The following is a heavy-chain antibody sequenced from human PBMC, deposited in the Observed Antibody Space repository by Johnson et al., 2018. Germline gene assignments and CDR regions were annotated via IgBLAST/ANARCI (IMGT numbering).Heavy chain of an antibody. CDR3: ASKVVDYGGNPRFYGVDG. D-gene: IGHD4-23*01. V-gene: IGHV1-69*01. CDR1: GGTFSSYA. CDR2: IIPIFGTA. J-gene: IGHJ6*02. Sequence: QVQLVQSGAEVKKPGSSVKVSCKASGGTFSSYAISWVRQAPGQGLEWMGGIIPIFGTANYAQKFQGRVTSTADESTSTAYMEVSSLRSEDTAGYYCASKVVDYGGNPRFYGVDGWGQGATVTVSS.